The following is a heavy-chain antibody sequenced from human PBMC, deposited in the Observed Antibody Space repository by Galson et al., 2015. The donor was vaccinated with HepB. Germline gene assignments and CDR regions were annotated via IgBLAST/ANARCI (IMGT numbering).Heavy chain of an antibody. Sequence: SLRLSCAASGFTFDDYAMHWVRQAPGKGLEWVSGISWNGGDRGYADSVKGRFTISRDNVENSLYLQMNSLRAEVTALYYCAKGGRVDTGMVKLYYYYSLDVWGQATTLTVS. CDR1: GFTFDDYA. J-gene: IGHJ6*02. CDR2: ISWNGGDR. V-gene: IGHV3-9*01. D-gene: IGHD5-18*01. CDR3: AKGGRVDTGMVKLYYYYSLDV.